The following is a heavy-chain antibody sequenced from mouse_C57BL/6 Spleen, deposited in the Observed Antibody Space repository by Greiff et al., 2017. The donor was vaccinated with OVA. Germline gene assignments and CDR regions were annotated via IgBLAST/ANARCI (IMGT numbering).Heavy chain of an antibody. Sequence: EVQLVESEGGLVQPGSSMKLSCTASGFTFSDYYMAWVRQVPEKGLEWVANINYDGSSTYYLDSLKSRFIISRDNAKNILYLQMSSLKSEDTATYYCARVGDDYDGDYAMDYWGQGTSVTVSS. CDR2: INYDGSST. J-gene: IGHJ4*01. V-gene: IGHV5-16*01. CDR3: ARVGDDYDGDYAMDY. D-gene: IGHD2-4*01. CDR1: GFTFSDYY.